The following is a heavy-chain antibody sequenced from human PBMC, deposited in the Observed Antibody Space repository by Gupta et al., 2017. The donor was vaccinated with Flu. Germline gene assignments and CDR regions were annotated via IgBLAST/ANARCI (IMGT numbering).Heavy chain of an antibody. J-gene: IGHJ3*01. CDR1: GFSFFPYH. V-gene: IGHV3-33*01. CDR2: IYHNGGTE. CDR3: ARDLSSHWAFDS. D-gene: IGHD1-1*01. Sequence: QVRLVESGGGVVQPGGFLRLSCAAAGFSFFPYHIHWVRQAPGKGLEWVALIYHNGGTEYYGDSVKGRFTVSRDNSKNTVFLQMSSLRVEDTAIYYCARDLSSHWAFDSWGQGTLVSVSS.